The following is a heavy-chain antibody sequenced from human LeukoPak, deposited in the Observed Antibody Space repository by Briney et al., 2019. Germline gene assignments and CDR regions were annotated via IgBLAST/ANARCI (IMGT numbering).Heavy chain of an antibody. D-gene: IGHD2-15*01. J-gene: IGHJ4*02. CDR2: IYYSGST. Sequence: SETLSLTCTVSGGSISSSSYHWGWIRQPPGKGLEWIGSIYYSGSTYYNPSLKSRVTISVDTSKNQFSLKLSSVTAADTAVYYCARHGNNCSGGSCYPYYFDYWGQGTLVTVSS. CDR3: ARHGNNCSGGSCYPYYFDY. CDR1: GGSISSSSYH. V-gene: IGHV4-39*01.